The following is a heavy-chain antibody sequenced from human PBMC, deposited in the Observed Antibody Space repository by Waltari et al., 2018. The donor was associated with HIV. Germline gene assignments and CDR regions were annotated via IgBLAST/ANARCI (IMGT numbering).Heavy chain of an antibody. CDR3: ARGGIYYGSGSYYKLDY. CDR1: GVSFRGYY. Sequence: QVQLQQWGAGLLKPSETLSLTCAVYGVSFRGYYWSWIRQSPGKGLGWIGEINHSGSTNSNPSLKSRVTMSVDTSKNQFSLKLSFVTAADTAVYYCARGGIYYGSGSYYKLDYWGQGTLVTVSS. D-gene: IGHD3-10*01. J-gene: IGHJ4*02. V-gene: IGHV4-34*01. CDR2: INHSGST.